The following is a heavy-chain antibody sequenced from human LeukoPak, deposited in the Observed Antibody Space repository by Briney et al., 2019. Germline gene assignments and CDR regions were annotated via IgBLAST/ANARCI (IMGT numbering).Heavy chain of an antibody. CDR2: INPNSGGA. D-gene: IGHD1-14*01. CDR1: GYTFTGYY. CDR3: ARKRDRSWFDP. V-gene: IGHV1-2*02. J-gene: IGHJ5*02. Sequence: ASVTVSCKASGYTFTGYYMHWVRQAPGQGLEWMGWINPNSGGANYAQKFQGRVTMTRDTSISTAYMELSRLRSDDTAVYYCARKRDRSWFDPWGQGTLVTVSS.